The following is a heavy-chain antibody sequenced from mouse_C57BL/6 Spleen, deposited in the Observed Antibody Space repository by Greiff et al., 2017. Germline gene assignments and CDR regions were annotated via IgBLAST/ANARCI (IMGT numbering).Heavy chain of an antibody. V-gene: IGHV3-6*01. CDR1: GYSITSGYY. Sequence: EVQLVESGPGLVKPSQSLSLTCSVTGYSITSGYYWNWIRQFPGNKLEWMGYISYDGSNNYNPSLKNRISITRDTAKNQFFLKLNSVTTEDTATYYCASPNYNGRREYYAMDYWGQGTSVTVSS. D-gene: IGHD1-1*01. CDR3: ASPNYNGRREYYAMDY. J-gene: IGHJ4*01. CDR2: ISYDGSN.